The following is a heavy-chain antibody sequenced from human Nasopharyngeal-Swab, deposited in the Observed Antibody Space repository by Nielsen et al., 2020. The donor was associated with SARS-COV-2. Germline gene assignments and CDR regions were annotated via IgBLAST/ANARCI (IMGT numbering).Heavy chain of an antibody. CDR3: ARSGYSSSLGGFIA. CDR1: FYSFTSYW. Sequence: SCTVSFYSFTSYWISWVRQMPGKGLEWMGRIDPSGSYTNYSPSFQGHVTISADKSISTAYLQWSSLKASDTAMYYCARSGYSSSLGGFIAWGQGTLVTVSS. CDR2: IDPSGSYT. V-gene: IGHV5-10-1*01. J-gene: IGHJ5*02. D-gene: IGHD6-6*01.